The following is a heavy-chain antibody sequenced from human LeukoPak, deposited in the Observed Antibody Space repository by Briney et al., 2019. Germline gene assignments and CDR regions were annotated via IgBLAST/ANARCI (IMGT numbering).Heavy chain of an antibody. D-gene: IGHD6-13*01. CDR2: INHSGST. V-gene: IGHV4-34*01. J-gene: IGHJ5*02. CDR3: ARGRSIAAARWFDP. Sequence: SENLSPTCAVFGGSFRGYYWRWSRQPPGEGVGWIGEINHSGSTNYNPSLKSRVTISVDTSKKQFSLKLSSVTAADTAVYYCARGRSIAAARWFDPWGQGTLVTVSS. CDR1: GGSFRGYY.